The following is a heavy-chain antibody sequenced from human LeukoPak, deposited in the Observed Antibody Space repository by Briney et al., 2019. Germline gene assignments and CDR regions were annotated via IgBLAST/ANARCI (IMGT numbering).Heavy chain of an antibody. J-gene: IGHJ4*02. Sequence: LEPLSLTCRVSGGSIRSDSFYWGWIRQPPGKGLEWLGSVYYAGSYTGTTYHNPSLESRVTVSVDTSKNLCSLRLTPVTAADTAVYYCVGEEYGTGSYYKSSQWGQGTLVTVSS. CDR3: VGEEYGTGSYYKSSQ. CDR1: GGSIRSDSFY. D-gene: IGHD3-10*01. V-gene: IGHV4-39*01. CDR2: VYYAGSYTGTT.